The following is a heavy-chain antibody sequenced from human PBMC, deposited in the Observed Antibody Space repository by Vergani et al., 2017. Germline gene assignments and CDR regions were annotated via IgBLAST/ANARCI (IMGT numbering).Heavy chain of an antibody. V-gene: IGHV4-59*01. D-gene: IGHD6-19*01. Sequence: QLQESGPGLVKPSETLSLTCTVSGSSISSYYWSWIRQPPGKGLEWIGYIYYSGSTNYNPSLKSRVTISVDTSKNQFSLKLSSVTAADTAVYYCARGRGYSSGWYVYWGQGTLVTVSS. J-gene: IGHJ4*02. CDR3: ARGRGYSSGWYVY. CDR2: IYYSGST. CDR1: GSSISSYY.